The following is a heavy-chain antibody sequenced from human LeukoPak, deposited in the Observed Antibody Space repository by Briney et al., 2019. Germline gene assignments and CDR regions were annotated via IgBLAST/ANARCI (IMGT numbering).Heavy chain of an antibody. CDR3: ARGRGVPYYYDSSGYYPADY. V-gene: IGHV4-30-4*01. J-gene: IGHJ4*02. CDR2: IYYSGST. Sequence: SETLSLTCTVSGASISSGGYYWSWIRQPPGKGLECIGHIYYSGSTYYNPSLKSRVTISVDTSKNQFSLKLSSVTAADTAVYYCARGRGVPYYYDSSGYYPADYWGQGTLVTVSS. CDR1: GASISSGGYY. D-gene: IGHD3-22*01.